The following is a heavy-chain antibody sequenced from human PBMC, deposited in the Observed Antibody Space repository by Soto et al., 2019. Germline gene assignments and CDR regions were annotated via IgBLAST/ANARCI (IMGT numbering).Heavy chain of an antibody. D-gene: IGHD3-9*01. CDR2: IVVGSGNT. CDR3: AARTSYYTVYSYKVL. J-gene: IGHJ6*03. Sequence: QMQLVQSGPEVKKPGTSVKVSCKASGFTFTNSAIPWVRQARGQRVAWVGWIVVGSGNTNYAQKFQERLTLTRDMSRSTAYMELSSLRSEDTAIYYCAARTSYYTVYSYKVLWGKRTTATVSS. V-gene: IGHV1-58*02. CDR1: GFTFTNSA.